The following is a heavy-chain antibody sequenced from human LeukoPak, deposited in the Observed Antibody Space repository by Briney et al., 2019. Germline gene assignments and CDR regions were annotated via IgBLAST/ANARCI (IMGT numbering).Heavy chain of an antibody. Sequence: GGSLRLSCAASGFTFSSYGIHWGRQAPGKWLEWVAVIWEDGSNKYYADSVKGRFTISRDNSKNTLYLQMNSLRAEDTAVHYCARDAAAAVAGMIDYWGQGTLVTVSS. D-gene: IGHD6-19*01. CDR2: IWEDGSNK. J-gene: IGHJ4*02. CDR1: GFTFSSYG. CDR3: ARDAAAAVAGMIDY. V-gene: IGHV3-33*01.